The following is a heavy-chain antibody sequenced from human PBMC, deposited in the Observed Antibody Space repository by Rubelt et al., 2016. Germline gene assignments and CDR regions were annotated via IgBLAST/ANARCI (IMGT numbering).Heavy chain of an antibody. CDR2: VYYRGST. J-gene: IGHJ4*02. CDR1: RGSISGYY. V-gene: IGHV4-59*01. Sequence: QVQLQESGPGLVKPSETLSLTCSVSRGSISGYYWNWIRQPPGKGLEWIGYVYYRGSTNYNPSLKSRVTISVDTSKNQFSRQLRSVTAADTAMYYCARVGAAAGTDYWGQGALVTVSS. CDR3: ARVGAAAGTDY. D-gene: IGHD6-13*01.